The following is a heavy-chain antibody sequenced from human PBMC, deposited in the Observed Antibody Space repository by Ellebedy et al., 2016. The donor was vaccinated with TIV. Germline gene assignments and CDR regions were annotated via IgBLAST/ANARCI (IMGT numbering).Heavy chain of an antibody. CDR2: IKKDGSEK. CDR1: GFTFSNCG. J-gene: IGHJ4*02. D-gene: IGHD5-12*01. V-gene: IGHV3-7*03. Sequence: GESLKISCAASGFTFSNCGMEWVRQAPGKGLEWVANIKKDGSEKHYVDSVKGRFTISRDNAQNSLYLHMNNLRAEDTAVYYCSRDPNSTGNTGYRDYWGQGVVVTVST. CDR3: SRDPNSTGNTGYRDY.